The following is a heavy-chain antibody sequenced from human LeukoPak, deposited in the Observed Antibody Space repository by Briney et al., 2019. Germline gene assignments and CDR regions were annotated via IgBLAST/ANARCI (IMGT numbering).Heavy chain of an antibody. CDR2: ISAYNGNT. CDR3: ARDPPFDCSGTSCYRAADYYYYMDV. Sequence: ASVKVSCKASGYTFTSYGISWLRQAPGQGLEWMGWISAYNGNTNYAQKLQGRVTMTTDTSTSTAYMELRSLRSDDTAVYYCARDPPFDCSGTSCYRAADYYYYMDVWGKGTTVTVSS. J-gene: IGHJ6*03. V-gene: IGHV1-18*01. D-gene: IGHD2-2*02. CDR1: GYTFTSYG.